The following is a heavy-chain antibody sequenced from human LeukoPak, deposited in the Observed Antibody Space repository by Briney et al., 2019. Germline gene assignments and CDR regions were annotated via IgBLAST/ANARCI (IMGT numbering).Heavy chain of an antibody. V-gene: IGHV3-30*18. CDR1: GFTFSTYA. Sequence: GGSLRLSCEASGFTFSTYAMHWVRQAPGKGLEWVALISHDGSDKNYADSVKGRFTISRDNSNSTLYLQMDSLRGDDAAVYYCAKAVGSICWSFDYWGQGTLVTVSS. CDR3: AKAVGSICWSFDY. J-gene: IGHJ4*02. CDR2: ISHDGSDK. D-gene: IGHD6-13*01.